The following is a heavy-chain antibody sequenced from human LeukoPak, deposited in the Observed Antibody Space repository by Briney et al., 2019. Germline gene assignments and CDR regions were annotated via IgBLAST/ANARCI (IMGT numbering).Heavy chain of an antibody. Sequence: SETLSLTRAVSGSSIRSGYSWAWVRQPPGKRLEWVEIIYHGGSTYYNPSLKSRLTISVDMSKNQFSLKLSSVTAADTAVYYCARVTTLGYFDYWGQGTLVTVSS. CDR3: ARVTTLGYFDY. CDR1: GSSIRSGYS. CDR2: IYHGGST. V-gene: IGHV4-38-2*01. D-gene: IGHD3-16*01. J-gene: IGHJ4*02.